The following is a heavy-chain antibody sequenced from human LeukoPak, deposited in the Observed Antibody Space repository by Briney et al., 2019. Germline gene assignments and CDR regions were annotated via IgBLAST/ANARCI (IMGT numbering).Heavy chain of an antibody. J-gene: IGHJ4*02. V-gene: IGHV3-21*01. Sequence: PGGSLRLSCAASGFTFSDYTMNWVRQAPGKGLEWVSSISSSSSYIYYADSVKGRFTISRDNAKNSLYLQMNSLRAEDTAVYYCARDLGDTAIDDYWGQGTLVTVSS. CDR2: ISSSSSYI. CDR3: ARDLGDTAIDDY. CDR1: GFTFSDYT. D-gene: IGHD5-18*01.